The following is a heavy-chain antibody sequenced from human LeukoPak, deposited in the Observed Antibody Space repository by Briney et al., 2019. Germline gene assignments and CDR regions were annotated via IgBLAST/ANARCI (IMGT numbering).Heavy chain of an antibody. J-gene: IGHJ3*02. CDR1: GGSISSYY. D-gene: IGHD2-2*01. Sequence: PSETLSLTCTVSGGSISSYYWSWIRQPPGKGLDWIGYIYPSGSANYQPSLKSRVTISVDTSKNQFSLKLSSVTAADTAVYFCARNKSSTRSTGSAFDIWGQGTMVTVSS. CDR2: IYPSGSA. V-gene: IGHV4-4*09. CDR3: ARNKSSTRSTGSAFDI.